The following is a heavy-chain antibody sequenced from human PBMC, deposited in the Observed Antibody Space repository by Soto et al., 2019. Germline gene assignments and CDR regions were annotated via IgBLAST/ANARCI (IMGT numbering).Heavy chain of an antibody. V-gene: IGHV1-18*01. J-gene: IGHJ5*02. Sequence: QVQLVQSGAEVKKPGASVKVSCKGSGFTFTNYGFNWVRQAPGQGLEWVGWVSAANGYTNSAQNFQDRLIMTTDTSTNTAYMELRGLRPDDTALYYCARGKSIAVPEGSWGQGTLITVSS. CDR1: GFTFTNYG. CDR3: ARGKSIAVPEGS. CDR2: VSAANGYT. D-gene: IGHD6-19*01.